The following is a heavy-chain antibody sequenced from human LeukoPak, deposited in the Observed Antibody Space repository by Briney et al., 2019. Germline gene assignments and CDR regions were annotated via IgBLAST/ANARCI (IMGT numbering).Heavy chain of an antibody. CDR1: GGSFSGYY. Sequence: KPSETLSLTCAVYGGSFSGYYWSWIRQPPGKGLEWIGEINHSGSTNYNPSLKSRVTISVDTSKNQFSLKLSSVTAADTAVYYCARAVPGYCSSTSCYQFDYWGQRTLVTVSS. CDR2: INHSGST. J-gene: IGHJ4*02. CDR3: ARAVPGYCSSTSCYQFDY. D-gene: IGHD2-2*01. V-gene: IGHV4-34*01.